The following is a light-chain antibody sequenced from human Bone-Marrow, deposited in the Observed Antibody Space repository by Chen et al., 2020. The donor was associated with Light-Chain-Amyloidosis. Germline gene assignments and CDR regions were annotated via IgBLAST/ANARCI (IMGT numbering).Light chain of an antibody. CDR1: SSDVGGDNP. V-gene: IGLV2-14*01. CDR2: EVT. J-gene: IGLJ1*01. Sequence: QSALTQPDSVSGSPGQSITISCTGTSSDVGGDNPVSWYQQHPDKAPKLMIYEVTNRPSWVPDRVSGSKSDNTASLTSSGLQTEDEADYFGSSYTITNTLVFGSGTRVTVL. CDR3: SSYTITNTLV.